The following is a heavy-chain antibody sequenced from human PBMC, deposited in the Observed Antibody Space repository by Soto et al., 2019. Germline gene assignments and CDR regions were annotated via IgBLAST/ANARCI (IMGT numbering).Heavy chain of an antibody. J-gene: IGHJ4*02. D-gene: IGHD6-19*01. CDR2: IYWNDDK. V-gene: IGHV2-5*01. CDR3: AHSPSGWYHFDY. Sequence: QITLKESGPTLVRPTQTLTLTCTFSGFSLSTSGLGVGWIRQPPGKALEWLALIYWNDDKRYSPSLKARLTITKDTSKNQVVITMTNMDPVDTATYYCAHSPSGWYHFDYWGQGTLVTVSS. CDR1: GFSLSTSGLG.